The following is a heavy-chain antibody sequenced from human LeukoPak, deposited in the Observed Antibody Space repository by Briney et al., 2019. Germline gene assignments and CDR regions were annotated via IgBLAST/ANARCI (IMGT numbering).Heavy chain of an antibody. CDR2: ISYDGSNK. V-gene: IGHV3-30*18. D-gene: IGHD3-10*01. Sequence: PGRSLRLSCAASGFTFSSYGMHWVRQAPGKGLEWVAVISYDGSNKYYADSVKGRFTISRDNSKNTLYLQMNSLRAEDTAVYYCAKSNRGLVAMVRGVISLEPDYWGQGTLVTVSS. J-gene: IGHJ4*02. CDR3: AKSNRGLVAMVRGVISLEPDY. CDR1: GFTFSSYG.